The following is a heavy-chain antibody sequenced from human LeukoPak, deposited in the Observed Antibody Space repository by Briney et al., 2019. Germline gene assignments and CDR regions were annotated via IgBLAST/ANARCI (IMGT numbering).Heavy chain of an antibody. Sequence: GGSLRLSRAASGFTFSSYAMHWVRQAPGKGLEWVAVISYDGSKKYYAASVEGGFTISKDNSTNTRYLQLNSIRAEDTAVYCCAKGEYYGLGSSDLQPKYYYYFIEVWGEGATCTVSS. D-gene: IGHD3-10*01. CDR2: ISYDGSKK. J-gene: IGHJ6*03. CDR1: GFTFSSYA. CDR3: AKGEYYGLGSSDLQPKYYYYFIEV. V-gene: IGHV3-30-3*01.